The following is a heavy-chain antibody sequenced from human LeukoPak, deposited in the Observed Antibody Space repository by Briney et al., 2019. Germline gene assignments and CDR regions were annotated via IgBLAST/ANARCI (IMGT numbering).Heavy chain of an antibody. CDR1: GFTFSGYG. J-gene: IGHJ4*02. V-gene: IGHV3-30*18. Sequence: PGGSLRLSCAASGFTFSGYGMHWVRQAPGKGLEWVAVISYDGSNKYYADSVRGRFTISRDNSKNTLYLQMNSLRAEDTAVYYCAKDRGVRNQHLVNYFDYWGQGTLVTVSS. CDR3: AKDRGVRNQHLVNYFDY. CDR2: ISYDGSNK. D-gene: IGHD6-13*01.